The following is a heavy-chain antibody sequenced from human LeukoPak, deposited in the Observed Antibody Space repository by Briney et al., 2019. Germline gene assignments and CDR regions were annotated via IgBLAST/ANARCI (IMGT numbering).Heavy chain of an antibody. V-gene: IGHV3-23*01. CDR1: GFTFSSYA. J-gene: IGHJ4*02. Sequence: GGPLRLSCAASGFTFSSYAMSWVRQAPGKGLEWVSAISGSGGSTYYADSVKGRFTVSRDNSKNTLYLQMNSLRAEDTAVYYCAKEDIVATSDGYYFDYWGQGTLVTVSS. CDR3: AKEDIVATSDGYYFDY. CDR2: ISGSGGST. D-gene: IGHD5-12*01.